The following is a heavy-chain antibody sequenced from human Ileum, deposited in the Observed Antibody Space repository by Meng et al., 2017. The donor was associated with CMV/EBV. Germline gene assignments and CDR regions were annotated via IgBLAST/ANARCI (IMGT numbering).Heavy chain of an antibody. Sequence: KASGYTFTGYYLHWVRQAPGQGLEWMGWINPNTGDTNYPHKFHDRVTMTRDTSISTAYMELSRLRSDDTAVYYCAGLYSSSWYYFDYWGQGTLVTVSS. D-gene: IGHD6-13*01. CDR1: GYTFTGYY. CDR3: AGLYSSSWYYFDY. V-gene: IGHV1-2*02. J-gene: IGHJ4*02. CDR2: INPNTGDT.